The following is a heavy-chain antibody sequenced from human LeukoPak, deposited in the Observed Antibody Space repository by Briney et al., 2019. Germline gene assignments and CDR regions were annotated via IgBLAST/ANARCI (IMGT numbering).Heavy chain of an antibody. Sequence: ASVKVSCKASGGTFSSYAISWVRQAPGQGLEWMGGFDPEDGETIYAQKFQGRVTMTEDTSTDTAYMELSSLRSEDTAVYYCATEVRYGMDVWGQGTTVTVSS. V-gene: IGHV1-24*01. J-gene: IGHJ6*02. CDR3: ATEVRYGMDV. CDR2: FDPEDGET. CDR1: GGTFSSYA. D-gene: IGHD3-10*01.